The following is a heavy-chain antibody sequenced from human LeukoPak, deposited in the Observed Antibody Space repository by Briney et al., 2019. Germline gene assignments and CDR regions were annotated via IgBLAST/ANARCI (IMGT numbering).Heavy chain of an antibody. V-gene: IGHV4-59*08. CDR3: ARVNPPVATFDS. Sequence: SETLSLTCIVSGGSISSYYWSWIRQPPGKGLEWIGNIFYTGSTKYNPSLKSRVTISVDTSKNQFSLKLSSVTAADTAVYYCARVNPPVATFDSWGRGTLVIVSS. CDR2: IFYTGST. D-gene: IGHD2-21*01. J-gene: IGHJ4*02. CDR1: GGSISSYY.